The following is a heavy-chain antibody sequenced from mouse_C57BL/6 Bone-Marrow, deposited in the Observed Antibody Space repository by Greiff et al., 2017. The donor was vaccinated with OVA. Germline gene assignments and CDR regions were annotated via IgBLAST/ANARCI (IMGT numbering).Heavy chain of an antibody. D-gene: IGHD2-3*01. J-gene: IGHJ1*03. CDR3: ARDGHWYFDV. CDR1: VYTFTSYG. CDR2: IYPRSGNT. V-gene: IGHV1-81*01. Sequence: QVQLQQSGAELARPGASVKLSCKASVYTFTSYGISWVKQRTGQGLEWIGEIYPRSGNTYYNEKFKGKATLTADKSSSTAYMELRSLTSEDSAVYFCARDGHWYFDVWGTGTTVTVSS.